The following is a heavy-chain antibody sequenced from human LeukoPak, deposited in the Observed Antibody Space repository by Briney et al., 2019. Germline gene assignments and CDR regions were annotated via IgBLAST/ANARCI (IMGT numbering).Heavy chain of an antibody. CDR3: ARGYSGCFHY. D-gene: IGHD1-26*01. V-gene: IGHV1-3*04. CDR2: INTGSGNT. Sequence: ASVKVSCKASQYTFTDYAVHWVRQAPGQGLEWMGWINTGSGNTKYSQRFQDRVTITMDTSASTVYMEMNDLGSEDTAVYYCARGYSGCFHYWGQGALVTVSS. J-gene: IGHJ4*02. CDR1: QYTFTDYA.